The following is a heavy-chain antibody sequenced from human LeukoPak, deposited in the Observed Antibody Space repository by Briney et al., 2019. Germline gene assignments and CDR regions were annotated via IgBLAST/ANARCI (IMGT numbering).Heavy chain of an antibody. J-gene: IGHJ6*04. CDR1: GGSISSYY. CDR3: ARELVYGDYDYGMDV. Sequence: SETLSLTCTVSGGSISSYYWSWIRQPPGKGLEWIGYIYYSGSTNYNPSLKSRVTISVDTSKNQFSLKLSSVTAADTAVYYCARELVYGDYDYGMDVWGKGTTVTVSS. CDR2: IYYSGST. D-gene: IGHD4-17*01. V-gene: IGHV4-59*01.